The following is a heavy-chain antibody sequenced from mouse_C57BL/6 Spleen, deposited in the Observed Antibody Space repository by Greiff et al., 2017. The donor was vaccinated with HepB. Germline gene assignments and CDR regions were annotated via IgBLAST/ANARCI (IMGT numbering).Heavy chain of an antibody. CDR2: INPGSGGT. Sequence: QVQLKQSGAELVRPGTSVKVSCKASGYAFTNYLIEWVKQRPGQGLEWIGVINPGSGGTNYNEKFKGKATLTADKSSSTAYMQLSSLTSEDSAVYFCARYGDYDWYFDVWGTRTTVTVSS. CDR1: GYAFTNYL. CDR3: ARYGDYDWYFDV. J-gene: IGHJ1*03. V-gene: IGHV1-54*01. D-gene: IGHD2-4*01.